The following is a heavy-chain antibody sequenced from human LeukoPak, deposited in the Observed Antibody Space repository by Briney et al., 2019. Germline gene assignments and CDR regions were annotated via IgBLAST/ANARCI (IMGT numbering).Heavy chain of an antibody. Sequence: SETLSLTCTVSGGSISSYYWSWIRQPAGKGLEWIGRIYTSGSNDYNPSLKSRVTMSVDTSKNHFSLSLISVTAADTAVYYCARVGDYALKDWGQGTLVTVSS. J-gene: IGHJ4*02. CDR3: ARVGDYALKD. D-gene: IGHD3-16*01. CDR1: GGSISSYY. V-gene: IGHV4-4*07. CDR2: IYTSGSN.